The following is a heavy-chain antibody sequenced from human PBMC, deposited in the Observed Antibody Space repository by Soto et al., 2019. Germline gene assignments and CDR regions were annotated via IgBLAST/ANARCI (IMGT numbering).Heavy chain of an antibody. Sequence: SETLSLTCTVSGGSISSGDYYWSWIRQPPGKGLEWIGDINHSGRTNYRPALQGRITISIDKSQNQFSLKINSVTAADTAVYYCARGDPDAWELLKYWGQGTPVTVSS. V-gene: IGHV4-30-4*01. CDR2: INHSGRT. CDR1: GGSISSGDYY. CDR3: ARGDPDAWELLKY. D-gene: IGHD1-26*01. J-gene: IGHJ4*02.